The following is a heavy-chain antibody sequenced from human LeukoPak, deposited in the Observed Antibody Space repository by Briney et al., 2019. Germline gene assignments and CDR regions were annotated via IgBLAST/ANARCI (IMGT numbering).Heavy chain of an antibody. J-gene: IGHJ5*02. CDR3: AAGSTIFGVLIMGSWFDP. D-gene: IGHD3-3*01. V-gene: IGHV4-39*02. CDR2: SGNT. Sequence: SETLSLTCNLSGGSVSSSTYSWVWIRQPPGKGVEWIESGNTYYNPSLKSRVTISVDTSKNHFSLKLSSVTAADTAVYYCAAGSTIFGVLIMGSWFDPCGQGTLVTVSS. CDR1: GGSVSSSTYS.